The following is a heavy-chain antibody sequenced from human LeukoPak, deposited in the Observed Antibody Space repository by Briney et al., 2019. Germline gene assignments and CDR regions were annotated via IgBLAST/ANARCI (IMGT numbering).Heavy chain of an antibody. CDR1: GYTFTSYY. J-gene: IGHJ4*02. D-gene: IGHD3-3*01. V-gene: IGHV1-46*01. CDR2: INPSGGST. CDR3: ARDPAFWSGRLTGDY. Sequence: ASVKVSCKASGYTFTSYYMHWVRQAPGQGLEWMGIINPSGGSTSYAQKFQGRVTMTRDTSTSTAYMELRSLRSDDTAVYYCARDPAFWSGRLTGDYWGQGTLVTVSS.